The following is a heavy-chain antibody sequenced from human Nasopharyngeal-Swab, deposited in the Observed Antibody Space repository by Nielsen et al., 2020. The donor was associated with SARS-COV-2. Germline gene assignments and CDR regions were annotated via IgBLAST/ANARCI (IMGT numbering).Heavy chain of an antibody. CDR3: ARDLVGLGYY. V-gene: IGHV7-4-1*02. D-gene: IGHD2-2*01. Sequence: ASVKVSCKTSGYTLTNYAMNWVRQAPGQGLEWMGWINTNTGNPMYAQGFTGRFVFSLDTSVSTAYLQISSLKAEDTAVYYCARDLVGLGYYWGQGTLVTVSS. CDR2: INTNTGNP. J-gene: IGHJ4*02. CDR1: GYTLTNYA.